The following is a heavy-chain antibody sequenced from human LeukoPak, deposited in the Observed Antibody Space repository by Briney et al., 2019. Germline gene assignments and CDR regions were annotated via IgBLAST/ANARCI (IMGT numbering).Heavy chain of an antibody. J-gene: IGHJ2*01. V-gene: IGHV3-21*01. Sequence: GGSLRLSCAASGFTFNSYSMNWDRQAPGKGLEWVSSISSSSNYIYYADSVKGRFTISRDNAKNSLYLHMNSLRAEDTAVYYCARPWTIFGERYFDLWGRGTLVTVSS. CDR3: ARPWTIFGERYFDL. D-gene: IGHD3-3*01. CDR2: ISSSSNYI. CDR1: GFTFNSYS.